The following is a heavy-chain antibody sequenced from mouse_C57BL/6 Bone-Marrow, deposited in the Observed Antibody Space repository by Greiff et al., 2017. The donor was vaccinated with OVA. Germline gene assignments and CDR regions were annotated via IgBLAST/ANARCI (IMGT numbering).Heavy chain of an antibody. D-gene: IGHD2-5*01. CDR3: ASRYYSNPAWFAY. V-gene: IGHV5-4*03. J-gene: IGHJ3*01. CDR1: GFTFSSYA. Sequence: EVKLVESGGGLVKPGGSLKLSCAASGFTFSSYAMSWVRQTPEKRLEWVATISDGGSYTYYPANVKGRFTISRDNANNTPYLQMSNLKTEDEAMDYCASRYYSNPAWFAYWGQGTLVTVSA. CDR2: ISDGGSYT.